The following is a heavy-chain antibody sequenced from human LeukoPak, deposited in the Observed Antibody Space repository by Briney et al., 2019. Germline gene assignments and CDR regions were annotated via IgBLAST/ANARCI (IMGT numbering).Heavy chain of an antibody. V-gene: IGHV3-30*04. CDR3: ARGLAHYYDSSAYFLDY. J-gene: IGHJ4*02. Sequence: PGRSLRLSCADSVFTSSIYAMHWVRPAPGTGGERVAVISYDGSNKYYADSVKGRFTITRDNSKNTLYLQMNSLRAEDTAVYYCARGLAHYYDSSAYFLDYWGQGTLVTVSS. D-gene: IGHD3-22*01. CDR1: VFTSSIYA. CDR2: ISYDGSNK.